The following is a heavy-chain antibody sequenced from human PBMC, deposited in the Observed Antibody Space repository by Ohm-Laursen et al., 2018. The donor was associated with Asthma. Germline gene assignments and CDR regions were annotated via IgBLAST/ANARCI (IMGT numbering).Heavy chain of an antibody. CDR3: AKDYQPYSSSWYIDY. J-gene: IGHJ4*02. CDR2: ISYDGSNK. Sequence: SLRLSCTASGFTFSGYGMHWVRQAPGKGLEWVAVISYDGSNKYYADSVKGRFTISRDNSKNTLYLQMNSLRAEDTAVYYCAKDYQPYSSSWYIDYWGQGTLVTVSS. D-gene: IGHD6-13*01. V-gene: IGHV3-30*18. CDR1: GFTFSGYG.